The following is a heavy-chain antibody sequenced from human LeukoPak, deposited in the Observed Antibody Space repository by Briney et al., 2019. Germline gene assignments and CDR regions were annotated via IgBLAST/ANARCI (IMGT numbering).Heavy chain of an antibody. CDR2: ISSRGSNK. D-gene: IGHD1-26*01. CDR1: GFTFSDYY. Sequence: PGGALRLSCAASGFTFSDYYMSWLRQAPGKGLEWGSYISSRGSNKHYADSVKGRFTISRDNAKNSLYLQMHSLRDEDTAVYYCTRSTYSGRYYYFDYWGQGTLVTVSS. V-gene: IGHV3-11*01. J-gene: IGHJ4*02. CDR3: TRSTYSGRYYYFDY.